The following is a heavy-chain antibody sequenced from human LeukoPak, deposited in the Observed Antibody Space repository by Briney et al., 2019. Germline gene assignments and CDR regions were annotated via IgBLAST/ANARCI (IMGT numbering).Heavy chain of an antibody. CDR1: GGSFSGYY. D-gene: IGHD2-15*01. CDR3: ARAVGYLDAFDI. J-gene: IGHJ3*02. CDR2: INHSGST. Sequence: SETLSLTCAVYGGSFSGYYWSWIRQPPGKGLEWIGEINHSGSTNHNPSLKGRVTISVDTPKNQFSLKLSSVTAADTAVYYCARAVGYLDAFDIWGQGTMVTVSS. V-gene: IGHV4-34*01.